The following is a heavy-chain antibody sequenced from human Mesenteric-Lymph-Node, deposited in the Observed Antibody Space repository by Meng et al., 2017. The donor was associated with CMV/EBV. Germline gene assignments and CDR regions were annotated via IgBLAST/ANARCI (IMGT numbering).Heavy chain of an antibody. CDR1: EFTVSSNY. J-gene: IGHJ4*02. Sequence: GESLKISCAASEFTVSSNYMSWVRQAPGKGLEWVSVIYSGGSTYYADSVKGRITISRDNSKNTLYLQMNSLRVEDTAVYYCAREDCNSGNCYFDYWGQGTLVTVSS. D-gene: IGHD2/OR15-2a*01. CDR3: AREDCNSGNCYFDY. V-gene: IGHV3-53*05. CDR2: IYSGGST.